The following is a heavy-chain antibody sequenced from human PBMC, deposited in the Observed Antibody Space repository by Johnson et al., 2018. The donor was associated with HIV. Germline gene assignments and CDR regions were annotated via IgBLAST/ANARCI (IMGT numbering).Heavy chain of an antibody. CDR3: VKVAFRIAPTSHAFDI. CDR2: ISYDGSNK. CDR1: GFTVSSYD. Sequence: QVQLVESGGGVVQPGRSLRLSCAASGFTVSSYDMHWVRQAPGKGLEWVALISYDGSNKYYADSVKGRFTISRDNSKNTLFLQMNSLRAEDTAVYYCVKVAFRIAPTSHAFDIWGQGTMVTVSS. D-gene: IGHD6-13*01. J-gene: IGHJ3*02. V-gene: IGHV3-30-3*01.